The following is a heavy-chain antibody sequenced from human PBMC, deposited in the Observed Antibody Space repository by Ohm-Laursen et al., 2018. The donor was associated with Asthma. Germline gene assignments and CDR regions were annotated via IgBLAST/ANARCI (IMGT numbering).Heavy chain of an antibody. V-gene: IGHV3-23*01. CDR1: GFSFSSYA. D-gene: IGHD2-2*01. J-gene: IGHJ4*02. CDR3: ARSPLVVSAAFDY. CDR2: ISGSGGSTI. Sequence: SLRLSCSASGFSFSSYAMSWVRQAPGKGLEWVSGISGSGGSTIYYADSVKGRFTISRDNAKNSLYLQMNSLRAEDTAVYYCARSPLVVSAAFDYWGQGTLVTVSS.